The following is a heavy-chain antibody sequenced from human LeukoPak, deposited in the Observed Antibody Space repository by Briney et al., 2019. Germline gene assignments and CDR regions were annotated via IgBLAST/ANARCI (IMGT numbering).Heavy chain of an antibody. CDR1: GGSFSGYY. V-gene: IGHV4-34*01. J-gene: IGHJ5*02. D-gene: IGHD6-13*01. CDR3: ARLVIAQPGSGAIPTWFDP. Sequence: PSETLSLTCAVYGGSFSGYYWSWIRQPPGKGLEWIGEINHSGSTNYNPSLKSRVTISVDTSKNQFSLKLSSVTAADTALYYCARLVIAQPGSGAIPTWFDPWGQGTLVTVSS. CDR2: INHSGST.